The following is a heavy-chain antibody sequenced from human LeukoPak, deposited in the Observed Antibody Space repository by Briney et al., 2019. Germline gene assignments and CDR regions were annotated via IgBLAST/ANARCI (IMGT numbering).Heavy chain of an antibody. CDR1: GASITSTSYY. J-gene: IGHJ3*01. D-gene: IGHD2-21*01. CDR3: ARHSPYGFDV. Sequence: SETLSLTCTVSGASITSTSYYWGWIRQPPGKRLEWIGSIYFSGGTYNNPSVKSRVTMSVDTSKNQFSLRLSSVTAADTAMYYCARHSPYGFDVWDQGTMVTVSS. V-gene: IGHV4-39*07. CDR2: IYFSGGT.